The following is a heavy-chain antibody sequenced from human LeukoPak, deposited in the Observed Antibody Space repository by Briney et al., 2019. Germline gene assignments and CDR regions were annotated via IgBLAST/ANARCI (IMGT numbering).Heavy chain of an antibody. V-gene: IGHV4-39*07. Sequence: SETLSLTCAVSEDSISSSTYYWGWIRQPPGKGLEWIGSISYSGSANYNPSLKSRVTISVDTSKNQFSMKLSSVTAADTAVYYCACLTTADAFDIWGQGTMVTVSS. J-gene: IGHJ3*02. CDR3: ACLTTADAFDI. CDR1: EDSISSSTYY. D-gene: IGHD3-22*01. CDR2: ISYSGSA.